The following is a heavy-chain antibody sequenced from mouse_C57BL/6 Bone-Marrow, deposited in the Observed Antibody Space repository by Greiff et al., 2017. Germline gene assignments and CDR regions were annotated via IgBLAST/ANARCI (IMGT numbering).Heavy chain of an antibody. Sequence: EVKLVESGGDLVKPGGSLKLSCAASGFTFSSYGMSWVRQTPDKRLEWVATISSGGGYTNYPDSVKGRFTFSRDKAKDTLYLQMSSLKSEDTAMYYGARGWLGKDYAMDYWGQGTSVTVSS. CDR1: GFTFSSYG. CDR3: ARGWLGKDYAMDY. J-gene: IGHJ4*01. V-gene: IGHV5-6*02. D-gene: IGHD2-3*01. CDR2: ISSGGGYT.